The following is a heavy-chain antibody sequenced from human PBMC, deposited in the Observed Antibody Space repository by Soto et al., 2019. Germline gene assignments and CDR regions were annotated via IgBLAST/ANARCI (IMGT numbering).Heavy chain of an antibody. Sequence: SETLSLTCTVSGASISGFYWSWIRKSAGKGLEWIGRIYATGTTDYNPSRKSRVMMSVDTSKKQFSLKLRSVTAADTAVYYCVRDGTKTLRDWFDPWGQGISVTVSS. J-gene: IGHJ5*02. V-gene: IGHV4-4*07. CDR1: GASISGFY. CDR2: IYATGTT. D-gene: IGHD1-1*01. CDR3: VRDGTKTLRDWFDP.